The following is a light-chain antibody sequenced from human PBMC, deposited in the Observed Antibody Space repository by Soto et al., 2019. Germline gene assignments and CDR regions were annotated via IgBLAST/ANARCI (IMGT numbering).Light chain of an antibody. V-gene: IGKV3-15*01. Sequence: EIVMTQSPATLSVSPGERVTLSCRASQSVGTTLAWYQQKPGQPPRLLIRGASTRATGIPDRFGGSGSGTEFTLTISSLQSEDFAVYFCQQCRNWPLTFGGGTKVDI. CDR2: GAS. CDR1: QSVGTT. CDR3: QQCRNWPLT. J-gene: IGKJ4*01.